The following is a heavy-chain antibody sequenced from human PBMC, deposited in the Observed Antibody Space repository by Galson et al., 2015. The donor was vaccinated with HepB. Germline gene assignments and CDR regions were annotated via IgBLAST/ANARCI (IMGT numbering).Heavy chain of an antibody. Sequence: SLRLSCAASGFTFSDYGMHWVRQAPGKGLEWAASIWWDGTHDSYADSVKGRFTISRDNSKNTLYLQMDSLRAEDTAVYYCAKVERGYSHRRSFRGHFDYWGQGTLVTVSS. V-gene: IGHV3-33*06. D-gene: IGHD5-18*01. CDR3: AKVERGYSHRRSFRGHFDY. CDR1: GFTFSDYG. J-gene: IGHJ4*02. CDR2: IWWDGTHD.